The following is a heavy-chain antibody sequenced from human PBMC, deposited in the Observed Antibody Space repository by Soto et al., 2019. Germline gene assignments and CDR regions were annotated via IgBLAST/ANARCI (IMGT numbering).Heavy chain of an antibody. CDR2: IYYSGST. CDR1: GGSISSIDSY. J-gene: IGHJ4*02. V-gene: IGHV4-39*01. Sequence: TSETLSLTCTVSGGSISSIDSYWGWIRQPPGKGLEWIGSIYYSGSTYYNPSLKSRVTISVDTSKNQFSLKVNSVTAADTAVYFCARQVGGSRFYFDSWGQGTLVTVSS. D-gene: IGHD2-15*01. CDR3: ARQVGGSRFYFDS.